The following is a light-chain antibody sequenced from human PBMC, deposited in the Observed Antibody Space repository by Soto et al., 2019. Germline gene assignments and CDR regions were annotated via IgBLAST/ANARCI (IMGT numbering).Light chain of an antibody. V-gene: IGKV3-20*01. Sequence: EIVLTQSPGTLSLSPGEGATLSCRASQSVSNNYLAWYQQKPGQAPRLLIYGASSRATGIPDRFSGSGSGTDFTLTISRLEPEDFAVYYCQQYGISPITFGQGTRLESK. CDR1: QSVSNNY. CDR2: GAS. CDR3: QQYGISPIT. J-gene: IGKJ5*01.